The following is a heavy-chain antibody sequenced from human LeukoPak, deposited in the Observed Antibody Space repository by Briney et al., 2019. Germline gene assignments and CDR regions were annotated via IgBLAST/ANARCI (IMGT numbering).Heavy chain of an antibody. D-gene: IGHD5-24*01. CDR3: ARFVEMATITPSGGYFDY. Sequence: ASVKVSCKASGYTFTSYGISWVRQAPGQGLEWLGWISTYNGNTHYAQKLQGRVTMTTDTSTTTAYMELRSLRSDDTAVYYCARFVEMATITPSGGYFDYWGQGTLVTVSS. J-gene: IGHJ4*02. V-gene: IGHV1-18*01. CDR2: ISTYNGNT. CDR1: GYTFTSYG.